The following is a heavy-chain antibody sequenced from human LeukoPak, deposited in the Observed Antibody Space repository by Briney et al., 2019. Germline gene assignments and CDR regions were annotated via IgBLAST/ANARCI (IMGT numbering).Heavy chain of an antibody. J-gene: IGHJ4*02. D-gene: IGHD2-15*01. CDR1: GASINSYY. V-gene: IGHV4-4*07. CDR3: ARTFCSGGNCFHFDY. CDR2: VFSDGAT. Sequence: PSETLSLTCTVSGASINSYYFTWIRQPAGKGLEWIGRVFSDGATDYNPSPQSRVTMSLDTSKNQVSLKLSSVAAADTAVYYCARTFCSGGNCFHFDYWGQGTLVTVSS.